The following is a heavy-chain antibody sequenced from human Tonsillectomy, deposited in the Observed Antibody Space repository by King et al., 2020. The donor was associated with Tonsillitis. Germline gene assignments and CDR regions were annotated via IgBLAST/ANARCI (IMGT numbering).Heavy chain of an antibody. J-gene: IGHJ3*02. CDR3: AXDXXXXXXSSXXXEXXFDI. D-gene: IGHD6-25*01. Sequence: VQLVESGGGVVQPGRSLRLSCAASGFTFRNYGMHWVRQAPGKGLEWVAVISYEGNNYYYADSVKGRFTISRENSKNTLYLQMNSLRAEDRAVYYCAXDXXXXXXSSXXXEXXFDIXXXGTMXXXXS. CDR2: ISYEGNNY. CDR1: GFTFRNYG. V-gene: IGHV3-30*03.